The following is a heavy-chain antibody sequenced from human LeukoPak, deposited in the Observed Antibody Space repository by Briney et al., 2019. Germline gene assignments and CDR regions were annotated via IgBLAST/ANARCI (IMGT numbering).Heavy chain of an antibody. CDR2: ISGNNDNP. J-gene: IGHJ4*02. CDR1: GYTFSNFG. CDR3: ARDGTSTDDY. V-gene: IGHV1-18*01. D-gene: IGHD2-2*01. Sequence: ASVKVSCKTSGYTFSNFGISWVRQAPGQGLEWMGWISGNNDNPNYGQKFQGRFTVTTDSSTSTAYMELRNLRSNDTAVYYCARDGTSTDDYWGQGTLVTVSS.